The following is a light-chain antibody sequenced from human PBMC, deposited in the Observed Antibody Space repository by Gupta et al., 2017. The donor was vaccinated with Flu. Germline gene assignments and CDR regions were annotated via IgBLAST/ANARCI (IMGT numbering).Light chain of an antibody. V-gene: IGLV3-21*02. CDR2: DNN. Sequence: SSVLTQPPSVSVAPGQTARITCGGNNIGSKSVHWYQQKPGQAPVLVLYDNNDRPSGIPERCSGSNSGNTATLTISRVEAGGEADYYCQVWDSSSDHPVFGGGTKLTVL. CDR3: QVWDSSSDHPV. CDR1: NIGSKS. J-gene: IGLJ2*01.